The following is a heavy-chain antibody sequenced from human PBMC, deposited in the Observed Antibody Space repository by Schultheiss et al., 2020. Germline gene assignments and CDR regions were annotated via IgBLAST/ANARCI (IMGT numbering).Heavy chain of an antibody. J-gene: IGHJ4*02. V-gene: IGHV1-8*01. CDR2: MNPNSGNT. CDR3: ARVKVRDGYSDGPNHLLGN. D-gene: IGHD5-18*01. CDR1: GSSFTSYD. Sequence: ASVKVSCKASGSSFTSYDINWVRQATGQGLEWMGWMNPNSGNTGYAQKFQGRVTMTRNTSIRTAYMELSSLRSEDTAVYYCARVKVRDGYSDGPNHLLGNWGQGTLVTFAS.